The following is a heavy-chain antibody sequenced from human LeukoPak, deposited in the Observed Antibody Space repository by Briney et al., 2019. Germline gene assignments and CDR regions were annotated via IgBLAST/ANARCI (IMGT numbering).Heavy chain of an antibody. V-gene: IGHV1-2*02. Sequence: ASVKVSCKASGYTFTGYYMHWVRQAPGHGLEWMGWINPNSGGTNYAQKFQGRVTMTRDTSISTAYMELSRLRSDDTAVYYCARGPHERSGYPDDWGQGTRVTVSS. J-gene: IGHJ4*02. CDR3: ARGPHERSGYPDD. CDR1: GYTFTGYY. D-gene: IGHD3-22*01. CDR2: INPNSGGT.